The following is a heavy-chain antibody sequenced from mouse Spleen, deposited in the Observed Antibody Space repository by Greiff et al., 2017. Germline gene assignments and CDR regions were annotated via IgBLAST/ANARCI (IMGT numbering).Heavy chain of an antibody. Sequence: QVQLQQSGAELARPGASVKLSCKASGYTFTSYGISWVKQRTGQGLEWIGEIYPRSGNTYYNEKFKGKATLTADKSSSTAYMELRSLTSEDSAVYFCAREGITTVVAGDYFDYWGQGTTLTVSS. J-gene: IGHJ2*01. CDR2: IYPRSGNT. CDR1: GYTFTSYG. D-gene: IGHD1-1*01. V-gene: IGHV1-81*01. CDR3: AREGITTVVAGDYFDY.